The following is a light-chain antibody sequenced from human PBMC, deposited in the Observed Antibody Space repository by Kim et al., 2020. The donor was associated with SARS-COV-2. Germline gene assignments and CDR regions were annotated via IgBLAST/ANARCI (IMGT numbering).Light chain of an antibody. CDR3: QAWDSSTAV. CDR1: KLGDKY. CDR2: QDS. J-gene: IGLJ2*01. Sequence: SDSPGQTASITCAGDKLGDKYACWYQQKPGQSPVLGIYQDSKRPSGIPERFAGSNSGNTATLTISGTQAMDEADYYCQAWDSSTAVFGGGTQLTVL. V-gene: IGLV3-1*01.